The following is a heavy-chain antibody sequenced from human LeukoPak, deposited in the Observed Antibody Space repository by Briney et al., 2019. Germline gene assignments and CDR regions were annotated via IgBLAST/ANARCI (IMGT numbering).Heavy chain of an antibody. V-gene: IGHV3-23*01. CDR3: AKDRSGYDYYGQYYFDY. Sequence: GGSQRLSCAASGFTFSSYAMSWVRQAPGKGLEWVSGISGSGGTTYYADSVKGRFTISRDSSKNTLYLQMNSLSAEDTALYYCAKDRSGYDYYGQYYFDYWGQGTPVTVSS. D-gene: IGHD5-12*01. CDR2: ISGSGGTT. CDR1: GFTFSSYA. J-gene: IGHJ4*02.